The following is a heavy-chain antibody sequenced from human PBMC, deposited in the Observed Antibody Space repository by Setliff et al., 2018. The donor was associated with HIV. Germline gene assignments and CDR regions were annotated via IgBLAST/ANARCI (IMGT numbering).Heavy chain of an antibody. J-gene: IGHJ3*02. Sequence: GASVKGSCKASGYTFTSYYMHWVRQAPGQGLEWMGMVYPSDGSTSYAQKFQGRVTMTRDTSTSTIYMELNSLTSEDTAVYYCARDNTAFDIWGQGTMVTVSS. V-gene: IGHV1-46*01. CDR2: VYPSDGST. CDR1: GYTFTSYY. D-gene: IGHD2-2*02. CDR3: ARDNTAFDI.